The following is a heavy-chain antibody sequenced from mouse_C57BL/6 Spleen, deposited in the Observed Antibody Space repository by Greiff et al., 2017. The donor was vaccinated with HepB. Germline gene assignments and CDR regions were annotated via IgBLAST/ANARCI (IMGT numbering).Heavy chain of an antibody. V-gene: IGHV1-64*01. CDR2: IHPNSGST. Sequence: VQLQQPGAELVKPGASVKLSCKASGYTFTSYWMHWVKQRPGQGLEWIGMIHPNSGSTNYNEKFKSKATLTVDKSSSTAYMQLSSLTSEDSAVYYCARDSSGYAANYFDYWGQGTTLTVSS. CDR1: GYTFTSYW. D-gene: IGHD3-2*02. J-gene: IGHJ2*01. CDR3: ARDSSGYAANYFDY.